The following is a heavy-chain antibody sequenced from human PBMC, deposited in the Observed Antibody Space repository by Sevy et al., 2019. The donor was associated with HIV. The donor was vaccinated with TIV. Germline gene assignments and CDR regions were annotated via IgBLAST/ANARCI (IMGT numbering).Heavy chain of an antibody. J-gene: IGHJ4*02. V-gene: IGHV3-30*04. Sequence: GGSLRLSCAASGFTFSTYAMHWVRQAPGKGLEWVAVISYDGDTKYYADSVKGRFTISRDNPKNTLYVQMNSLSPEDTAVYYCARDDGYTVNWYPGYWGQGTLVTVSS. CDR2: ISYDGDTK. D-gene: IGHD3-16*01. CDR3: ARDDGYTVNWYPGY. CDR1: GFTFSTYA.